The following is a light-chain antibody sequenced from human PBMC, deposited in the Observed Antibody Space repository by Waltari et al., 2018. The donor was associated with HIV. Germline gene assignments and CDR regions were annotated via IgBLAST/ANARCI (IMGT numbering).Light chain of an antibody. Sequence: DIQMTQSPSSMSASIGGSVTITCRSSQPIVNYLNWYQQKPGQAPKLLIFAASSLHSGVPSRFIGSGSGANFTLTISGLQPEDFATYYCQQSYRTPLTFGQGTRLDIK. CDR1: QPIVNY. J-gene: IGKJ5*01. V-gene: IGKV1-39*01. CDR3: QQSYRTPLT. CDR2: AAS.